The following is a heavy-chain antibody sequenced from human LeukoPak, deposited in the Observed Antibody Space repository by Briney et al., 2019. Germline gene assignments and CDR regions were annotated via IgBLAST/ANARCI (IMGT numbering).Heavy chain of an antibody. D-gene: IGHD6-19*01. CDR3: ARQGFGSDWIFDY. J-gene: IGHJ4*02. CDR1: GGSINTYH. V-gene: IGHV4-59*08. Sequence: SETLSLTCTVSGGSINTYHWSWIRQPPGKGLEWIGYIYYSGSTNYNPSLKSRVTISVDTSKNQFSLKLSSVTAADTAVYYCARQGFGSDWIFDYWGQGTLVTVSS. CDR2: IYYSGST.